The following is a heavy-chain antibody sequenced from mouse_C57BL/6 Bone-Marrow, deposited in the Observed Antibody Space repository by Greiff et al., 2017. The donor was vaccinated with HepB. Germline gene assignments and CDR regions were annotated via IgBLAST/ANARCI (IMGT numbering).Heavy chain of an antibody. D-gene: IGHD2-4*01. J-gene: IGHJ3*01. CDR3: ARGEDDYDYWFAY. Sequence: VQLQQSGPELVQPGASVKLSCKASGYTFTSYDINWVNQRPGQGLEWIGWIYPRDGSTKYNEKVKGQATLTVDTSSSTAYMELHSLTSEDSAVYFCARGEDDYDYWFAYWGQGTLVTVSA. CDR1: GYTFTSYD. CDR2: IYPRDGST. V-gene: IGHV1-85*01.